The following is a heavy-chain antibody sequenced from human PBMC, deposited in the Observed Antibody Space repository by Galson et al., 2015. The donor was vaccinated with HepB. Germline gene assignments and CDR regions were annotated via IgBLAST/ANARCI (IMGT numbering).Heavy chain of an antibody. V-gene: IGHV2-70*04. CDR2: IDWGDKK. Sequence: PALVKPTQTLTLTCSCSGFSLTTGAMRVSWIRQPPGKALEWLARIDWGDKKFYSTSLRTRLTIPKETSKNQVVLTMTDMGPVDTATYFCARTSGYNYGDYYYYGMDVWGQGTTVTVSS. CDR1: GFSLTTGAMR. CDR3: ARTSGYNYGDYYYYGMDV. D-gene: IGHD5-18*01. J-gene: IGHJ6*02.